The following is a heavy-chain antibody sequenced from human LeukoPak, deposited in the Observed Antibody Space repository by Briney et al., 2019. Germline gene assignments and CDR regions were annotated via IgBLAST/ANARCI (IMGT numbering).Heavy chain of an antibody. CDR2: IYHSGST. D-gene: IGHD2-2*01. Sequence: PSETLSLTCTVSGYSISSGYYWGWIRPPPGKGLEWIGSIYHSGSTYYNPSLKSRVTISVDTSKNQFSLKLSSVTAADTAVYYCAREGYCSSTSCLDWFDPWGQGTLVTVSS. V-gene: IGHV4-38-2*02. CDR1: GYSISSGYY. J-gene: IGHJ5*02. CDR3: AREGYCSSTSCLDWFDP.